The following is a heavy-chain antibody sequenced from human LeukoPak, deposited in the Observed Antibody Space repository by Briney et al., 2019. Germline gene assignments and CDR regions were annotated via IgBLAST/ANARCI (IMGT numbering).Heavy chain of an antibody. CDR3: ARVKVATKNYYYYYGMDV. CDR2: MNPDSGGT. J-gene: IGHJ6*02. Sequence: GASVKVSCKASGYAFTDYYIQWVRQAPGQGLEWRGWMNPDSGGTNNAERFQGRVTMTRDTSISTAYMELSSLTSDDSAVFFCARVKVATKNYYYYYGMDVWGQGTTVTVSS. CDR1: GYAFTDYY. V-gene: IGHV1-2*02. D-gene: IGHD2-15*01.